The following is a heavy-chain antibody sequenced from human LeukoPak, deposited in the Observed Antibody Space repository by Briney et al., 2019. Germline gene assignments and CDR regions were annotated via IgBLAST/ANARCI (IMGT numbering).Heavy chain of an antibody. Sequence: PETLSLTCTVSGGSISSYYWSWIRQPPGKGLEWIGYIYYSGSTNYNPSLKSRVTISVDTSKSQFSLKLSSVTAADTAVYYCARGPRGLPDDYWGQGTLVTVSS. CDR3: ARGPRGLPDDY. V-gene: IGHV4-59*01. CDR2: IYYSGST. CDR1: GGSISSYY. D-gene: IGHD4-11*01. J-gene: IGHJ4*02.